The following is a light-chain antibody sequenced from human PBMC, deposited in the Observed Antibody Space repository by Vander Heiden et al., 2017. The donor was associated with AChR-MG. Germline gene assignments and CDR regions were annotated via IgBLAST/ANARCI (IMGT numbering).Light chain of an antibody. J-gene: IGKJ2*01. CDR3: QQYYEIPYT. Sequence: DIVMTQSPDSLAVSLGERATIYCNSSQSILSSSNSRNSLAWYQQKPGQAPKLLFSWTSTREVGVPDRFSGSDSGTDFALTITGLQAEDVAIYYCQQYYEIPYTFGQGTKLEIK. CDR2: WTS. CDR1: QSILSSSNSRNS. V-gene: IGKV4-1*01.